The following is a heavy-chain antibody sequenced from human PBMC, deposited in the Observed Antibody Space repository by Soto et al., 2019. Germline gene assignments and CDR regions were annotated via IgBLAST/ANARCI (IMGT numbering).Heavy chain of an antibody. CDR3: ARPKYSTSSALYDY. J-gene: IGHJ4*02. Sequence: PSETLSLTCTVSGDSLGSSSYYWGWIRQPPGKGLEWIGSFYYSGITYYNPYLKSRVTISVDTSKNQLSLKLTSVTAADTAVYYCARPKYSTSSALYDYWGQGTLVTVSS. CDR1: GDSLGSSSYY. D-gene: IGHD6-6*01. CDR2: FYYSGIT. V-gene: IGHV4-39*01.